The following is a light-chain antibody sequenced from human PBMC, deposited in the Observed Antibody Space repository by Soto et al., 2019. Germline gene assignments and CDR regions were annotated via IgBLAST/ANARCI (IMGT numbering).Light chain of an antibody. CDR1: QSIGNY. J-gene: IGKJ1*01. Sequence: DIQMSQSPSSLSASVGDRVTITCRSSQSIGNYLNWFQQKPGKAPKLLIYAASYLETGVPSRFSGTGSGTDFTLSISSLQPEDFATYYCQQSYSDLWTFGQGTKVEV. V-gene: IGKV1-39*01. CDR2: AAS. CDR3: QQSYSDLWT.